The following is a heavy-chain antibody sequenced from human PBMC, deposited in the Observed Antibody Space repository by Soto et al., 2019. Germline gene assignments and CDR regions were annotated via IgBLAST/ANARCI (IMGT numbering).Heavy chain of an antibody. V-gene: IGHV3-30*14. CDR1: GFTFSSYA. CDR2: ISYDGSHK. J-gene: IGHJ4*02. Sequence: QVQLVESGGGVVQPGRSLRLSCAASGFTFSSYAMHWVRQAPGKGLEWVAVISYDGSHKNYGDSVKGRFTISRDHSQNTVYLQMHSLRGEDTAVYYCARDPYGGTSLYFDYWGQGTRVTVSS. D-gene: IGHD2-15*01. CDR3: ARDPYGGTSLYFDY.